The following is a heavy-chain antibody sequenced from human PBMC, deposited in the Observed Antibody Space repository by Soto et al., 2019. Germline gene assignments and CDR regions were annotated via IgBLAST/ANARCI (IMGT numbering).Heavy chain of an antibody. CDR2: IKQDGSEK. CDR3: AREGSSWYYYYYGMDV. J-gene: IGHJ6*02. CDR1: GFTLSSYW. Sequence: GGSLRLSCAASGFTLSSYWMSWVRQAPGKGLEWVANIKQDGSEKYHVDSVKGRFTISRDNAKNSLYLQMNSLRAEDTAVYYCAREGSSWYYYYYGMDVWGQGTTVTVSS. V-gene: IGHV3-7*04. D-gene: IGHD6-13*01.